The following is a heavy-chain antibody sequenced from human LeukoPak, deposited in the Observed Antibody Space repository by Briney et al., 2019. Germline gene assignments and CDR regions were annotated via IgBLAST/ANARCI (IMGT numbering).Heavy chain of an antibody. CDR2: INPDSGFT. D-gene: IGHD3-16*01. CDR3: APTAEAYTSWWKV. J-gene: IGHJ4*02. CDR1: GYKFTDNY. Sequence: ASVKVSCKASGYKFTDNYMHWVRQAPGQGLGFMGWINPDSGFTNYAQKFKGRVTMTRDTSISTAYLEVRSLTSDDTAVYYCAPTAEAYTSWWKVWGQGTLVTVSS. V-gene: IGHV1-2*02.